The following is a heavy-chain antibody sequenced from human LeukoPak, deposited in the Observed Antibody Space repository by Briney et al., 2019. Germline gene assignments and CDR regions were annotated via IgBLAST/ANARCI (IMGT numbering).Heavy chain of an antibody. CDR1: GGSISSYY. D-gene: IGHD4-11*01. V-gene: IGHV4-4*07. CDR2: ISSSGST. J-gene: IGHJ4*02. Sequence: SETVSLTCTVSGGSISSYYWSWIRQPAGKGLEWIGRISSSGSTNYNPSLKSRFTMSVDTSKNQFSLKLTSMTAADTAVYYCARDPGLPGRYYFDYWGQGTLVTVSS. CDR3: ARDPGLPGRYYFDY.